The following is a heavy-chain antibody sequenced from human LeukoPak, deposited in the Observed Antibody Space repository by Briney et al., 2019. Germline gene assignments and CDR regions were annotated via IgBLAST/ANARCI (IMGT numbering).Heavy chain of an antibody. CDR2: INHSGST. CDR1: GGSFSGYY. V-gene: IGHV4-34*01. CDR3: ARTYYGSGSYSSNYYYYGMDV. Sequence: SETLSLTCAVYGGSFSGYYWSWIRQPPGKRLEWIGEINHSGSTNYNPSLKSRVTISVDTSKNQFSLKLSSVTAADTAVYYCARTYYGSGSYSSNYYYYGMDVWGKGTTVTVSS. J-gene: IGHJ6*04. D-gene: IGHD3-10*01.